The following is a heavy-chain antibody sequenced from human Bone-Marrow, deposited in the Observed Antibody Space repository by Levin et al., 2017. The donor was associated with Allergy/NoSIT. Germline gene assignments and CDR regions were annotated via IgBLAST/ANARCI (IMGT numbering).Heavy chain of an antibody. V-gene: IGHV4-39*07. Sequence: RSQTLSLTCTVSGGSLSSSYYYWGWIRQPPGKGLEWIGNSYYNGRTYYNPSLRSRVSISIDTSKSHFSLKVSSVTAADTAVYYCARFWAITRVYYFDFWGPGTLVTVSS. CDR3: ARFWAITRVYYFDF. D-gene: IGHD1-20*01. CDR2: SYYNGRT. J-gene: IGHJ4*02. CDR1: GGSLSSSYYY.